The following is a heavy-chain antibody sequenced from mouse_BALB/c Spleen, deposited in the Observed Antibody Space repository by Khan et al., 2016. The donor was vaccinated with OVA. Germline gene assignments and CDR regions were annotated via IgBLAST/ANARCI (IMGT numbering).Heavy chain of an antibody. V-gene: IGHV1S136*01. Sequence: VQLQQPGPELVKPGASVKMSCEASGYTFTSYVIHWVKQKPGQGLEWIGYIYPFNDDTKYNEKFKGKATLTSDTSSSTAYMELRSLTSEDSAVYYCAKNYRDDVYVDYWGQGTTLTVSS. J-gene: IGHJ2*01. CDR1: GYTFTSYV. CDR2: IYPFNDDT. CDR3: AKNYRDDVYVDY. D-gene: IGHD2-14*01.